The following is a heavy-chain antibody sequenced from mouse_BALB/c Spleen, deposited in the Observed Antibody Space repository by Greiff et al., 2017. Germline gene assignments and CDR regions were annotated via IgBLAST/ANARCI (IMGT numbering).Heavy chain of an antibody. Sequence: EVQRVESGGGLVQPGGSRKLSCAVSGFTFSSFGLHWVRQAPEKGLEWVAYISSGSSTIYYADTVKGRFTISRDNPKNTLFLQMTSLRSEDTAMYYCARDGVRRYFDYWGQGTTLTVSS. D-gene: IGHD2-14*01. V-gene: IGHV5-17*02. CDR2: ISSGSSTI. CDR3: ARDGVRRYFDY. CDR1: GFTFSSFG. J-gene: IGHJ2*01.